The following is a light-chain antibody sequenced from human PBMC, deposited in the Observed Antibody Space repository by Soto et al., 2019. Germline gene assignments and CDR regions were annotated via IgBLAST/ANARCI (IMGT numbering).Light chain of an antibody. Sequence: QSVLTQPPSASGTPGQRVIISCSGSSSNIGRDTVNWYRQFPGTAPKLLIYSNNQRPSGVPDRFSGSKSGTSASLAISGLQSEDEADYYCAAYTGNLNGPVFGGGTQLTVL. V-gene: IGLV1-44*01. CDR2: SNN. CDR1: SSNIGRDT. J-gene: IGLJ7*01. CDR3: AAYTGNLNGPV.